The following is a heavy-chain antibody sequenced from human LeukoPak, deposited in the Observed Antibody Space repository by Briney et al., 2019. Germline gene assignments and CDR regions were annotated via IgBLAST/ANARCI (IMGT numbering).Heavy chain of an antibody. CDR2: ISGSGASA. V-gene: IGHV3-23*01. CDR1: GFTFSSYA. CDR3: AKDKVAAAGPYYFDF. J-gene: IGHJ4*02. D-gene: IGHD6-13*01. Sequence: AGGSLRLSCAASGFTFSSYAMSWARQAPGKGLEWVSGISGSGASANYADSVKGRFTISRDFSKNTLDLQMRSLRAEDTAVYYCAKDKVAAAGPYYFDFWGQGALVTVSS.